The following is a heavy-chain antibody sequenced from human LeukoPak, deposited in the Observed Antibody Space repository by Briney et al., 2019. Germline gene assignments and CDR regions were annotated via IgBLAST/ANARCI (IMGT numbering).Heavy chain of an antibody. J-gene: IGHJ4*02. CDR2: VNSEGSTS. CDR3: TRGRLGNFFDY. V-gene: IGHV3-74*03. D-gene: IGHD3-9*01. CDR1: GFTFNSYW. Sequence: GGSLRISCAASGFTFNSYWMHWVRQAPGKGLVWVSRVNSEGSTSTYADSVKGRFTISRDNAKNTVYLQLNSLRAEDSAVYFCTRGRLGNFFDYWGQGTLVTVSS.